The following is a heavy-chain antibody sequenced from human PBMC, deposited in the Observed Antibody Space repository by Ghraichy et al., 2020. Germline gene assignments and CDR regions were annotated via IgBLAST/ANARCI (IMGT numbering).Heavy chain of an antibody. CDR3: ARGKHAVVVTTIRFDY. CDR1: GFTFSSYW. D-gene: IGHD2-21*02. V-gene: IGHV3-7*04. Sequence: GGSLRLSCEASGFTFSSYWMSWVRQAPGKGLEWLANIKQDGNEKNYVDSVKGRFTISRDNDKNSLYLQMNSLRVEDTAVYYCARGKHAVVVTTIRFDYWGQGTLVTVSS. J-gene: IGHJ4*02. CDR2: IKQDGNEK.